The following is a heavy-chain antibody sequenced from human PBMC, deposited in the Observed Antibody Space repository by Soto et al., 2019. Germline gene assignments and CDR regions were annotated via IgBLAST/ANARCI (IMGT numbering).Heavy chain of an antibody. Sequence: ELFLQESGGDLVQSGGFLRLSCAASGFKFSMFGMNWVRQAPGKGLEWIAYISSSSATIIYGGSVEGRFTVSRDNAENSLFLQMKSLRDEDTAVYYCARDKGGTVAGFNWFDPWGHGTPVTVST. V-gene: IGHV3-48*02. CDR3: ARDKGGTVAGFNWFDP. D-gene: IGHD6-19*01. J-gene: IGHJ5*02. CDR2: ISSSSATI. CDR1: GFKFSMFG.